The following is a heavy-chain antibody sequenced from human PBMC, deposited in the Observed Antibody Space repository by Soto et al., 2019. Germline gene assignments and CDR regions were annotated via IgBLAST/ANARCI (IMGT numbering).Heavy chain of an antibody. CDR3: ARRINPRVLRFLEWLPEVCV. CDR2: IYYSGST. Sequence: PSETLSLTCTVSGGSISSSSYYWGWIRQPPGKGLEWIGSIYYSGSTYYNPSLKSRVTISVDTSKNQFSLKLSSVTAADTAVYYCARRINPRVLRFLEWLPEVCVWGQGTTVTVSS. V-gene: IGHV4-39*01. CDR1: GGSISSSSYY. D-gene: IGHD3-3*01. J-gene: IGHJ6*02.